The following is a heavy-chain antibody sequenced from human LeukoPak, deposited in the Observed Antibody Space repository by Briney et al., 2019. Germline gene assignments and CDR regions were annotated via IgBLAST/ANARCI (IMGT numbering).Heavy chain of an antibody. V-gene: IGHV4-34*01. J-gene: IGHJ6*03. CDR1: GGSFSGYY. CDR2: INHSGST. Sequence: SETLSLTCAVYGGSFSGYYWSWIRQPPGKGLEWIGEINHSGSTNYNPSLKSRVTISVDTSKNQFSLKLSSVTAADTAVYYCARYYDYVWGSYKYYYYMDVWGKGTTVTISS. CDR3: ARYYDYVWGSYKYYYYMDV. D-gene: IGHD3-16*01.